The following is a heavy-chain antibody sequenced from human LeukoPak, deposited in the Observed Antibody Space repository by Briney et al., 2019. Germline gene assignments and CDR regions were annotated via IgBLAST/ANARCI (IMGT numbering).Heavy chain of an antibody. D-gene: IGHD5-12*01. CDR1: GFTFSSYA. CDR3: ASSSGYAYFDY. Sequence: HPGGSLRLSCAASGFTFSSYAMSWVRQAPGKGLEWVSAISGSGGSTYYADPVKGRFTISRDNSKNTLYLQMNSLRAEDTAVYYCASSSGYAYFDYWGQGTLVTVSS. J-gene: IGHJ4*02. CDR2: ISGSGGST. V-gene: IGHV3-23*01.